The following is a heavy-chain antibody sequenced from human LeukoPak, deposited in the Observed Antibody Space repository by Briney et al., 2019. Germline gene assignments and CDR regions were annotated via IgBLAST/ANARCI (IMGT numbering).Heavy chain of an antibody. D-gene: IGHD3-22*01. CDR1: GGSISSYY. V-gene: IGHV4-59*01. CDR3: ARGRKGYYYHFDY. CDR2: IYYSGST. Sequence: PSETLSLTCTVSGGSISSYYWSWIRQPPGKGLEWIGYIYYSGSTNHNPSLKSRVTISVDTSKNQFSLKLSSVTAADTAVYYYARGRKGYYYHFDYWGQGTLVTVSS. J-gene: IGHJ4*02.